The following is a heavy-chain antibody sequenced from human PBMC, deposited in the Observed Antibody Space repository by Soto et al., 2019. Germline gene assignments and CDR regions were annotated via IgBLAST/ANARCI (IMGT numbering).Heavy chain of an antibody. V-gene: IGHV1-46*01. J-gene: IGHJ6*02. D-gene: IGHD1-26*01. CDR2: INPSGGST. CDR1: GYTFTSYY. Sequence: ASVKVSCKASGYTFTSYYMHWVRQAPGQGLEWMGIINPSGGSTSYAQKFQGRVTMTRDTSTSTVYMELSSLRSEDTAVYYCARDRSWWELLKGYYYYGMDVWGQGTTVTVSS. CDR3: ARDRSWWELLKGYYYYGMDV.